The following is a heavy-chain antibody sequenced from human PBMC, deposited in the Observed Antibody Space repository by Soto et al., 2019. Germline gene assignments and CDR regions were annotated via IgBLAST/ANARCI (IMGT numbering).Heavy chain of an antibody. CDR2: IYYSGST. D-gene: IGHD1-26*01. CDR1: GGSISSYY. CDR3: ARLGVDSGSYYGEFDY. J-gene: IGHJ4*02. Sequence: PSETLSLTCTVSGGSISSYYWSWIRQPPGKGLEWIGYIYYSGSTNYNPSLKSRVTISVDTSKNQFSLKLSSVTAADTAVYYCARLGVDSGSYYGEFDYWGQGTLVTVSS. V-gene: IGHV4-59*08.